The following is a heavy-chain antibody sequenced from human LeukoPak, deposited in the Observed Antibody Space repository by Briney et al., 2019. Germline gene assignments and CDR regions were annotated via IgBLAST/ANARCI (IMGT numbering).Heavy chain of an antibody. CDR2: ISAYNGNT. V-gene: IGHV1-18*01. CDR1: GYTFTSYG. D-gene: IGHD5-18*01. CDR3: ARDSGYSYGYNWFDP. J-gene: IGHJ5*02. Sequence: ASVKVSCKASGYTFTSYGISWVRQAPGQGLEWMGWISAYNGNTNYAQELQGRVTMTTDTSTSTAYMELRSLRSDDTAVYYCARDSGYSYGYNWFDPWGQGTLVTVSS.